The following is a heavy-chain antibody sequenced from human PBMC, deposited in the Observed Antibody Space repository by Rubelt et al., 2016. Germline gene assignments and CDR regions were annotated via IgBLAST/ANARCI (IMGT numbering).Heavy chain of an antibody. CDR2: INHSGST. CDR3: ARGRMGFHYYYYGMDV. CDR1: GGSFSGYY. J-gene: IGHJ6*02. Sequence: QVQLQQWGAGLLKPSETLSLTCAVYGGSFSGYYWSWIRQPPGKGLEWIGEINHSGSTNYNPSPKSQVTISVDTSKNQFSPKPSSWTAADTAVYYCARGRMGFHYYYYGMDVWGQGTTVTVSS. D-gene: IGHD1-26*01. V-gene: IGHV4-34*01.